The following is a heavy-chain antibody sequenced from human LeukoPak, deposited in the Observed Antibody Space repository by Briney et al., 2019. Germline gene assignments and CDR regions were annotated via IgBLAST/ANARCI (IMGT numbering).Heavy chain of an antibody. CDR3: ARDHYGSGSYYNPVDY. J-gene: IGHJ4*02. D-gene: IGHD3-10*01. CDR2: ISWNSGSI. V-gene: IGHV3-9*01. CDR1: GFTFDDYA. Sequence: GGSLRLSCAASGFTFDDYAMHWVRQAPGKGLEWVSGISWNSGSIGYADSVKGRFTISRDNAKNSLYLQMNSLRAEDTALYYCARDHYGSGSYYNPVDYWGQGTLVTVSS.